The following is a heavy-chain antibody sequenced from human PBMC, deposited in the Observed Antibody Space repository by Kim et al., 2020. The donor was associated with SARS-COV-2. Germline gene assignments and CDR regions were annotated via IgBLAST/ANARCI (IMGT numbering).Heavy chain of an antibody. CDR3: AKDRLERRPHFFDY. Sequence: GGSLRLSCAASGFTFSDYAMSWVRQAPGKGLEWVSGISGGGTTFYADSVEGRFTISRDNSKNTLYLQMNSLRAEDTAIYYCAKDRLERRPHFFDYWGQGTLVTVSS. D-gene: IGHD1-1*01. CDR2: ISGGGTT. V-gene: IGHV3-23*01. CDR1: GFTFSDYA. J-gene: IGHJ4*02.